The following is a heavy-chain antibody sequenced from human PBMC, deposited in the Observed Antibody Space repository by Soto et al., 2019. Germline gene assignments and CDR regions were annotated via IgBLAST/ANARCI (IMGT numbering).Heavy chain of an antibody. CDR3: ARVYSGSYSDS. CDR2: IFHSGST. V-gene: IGHV4-4*02. J-gene: IGHJ4*01. CDR1: GGSISSNNW. Sequence: QVQLQESGPGLVKPSGPLSLTCAVSGGSISSNNWWSWVRQPPGKGLEWIGEIFHSGSTHYSPSLKSRVTISVDKSKKYFSLNLTSVTAADTAVYYCARVYSGSYSDSWGHGTLVTVSS. D-gene: IGHD1-26*01.